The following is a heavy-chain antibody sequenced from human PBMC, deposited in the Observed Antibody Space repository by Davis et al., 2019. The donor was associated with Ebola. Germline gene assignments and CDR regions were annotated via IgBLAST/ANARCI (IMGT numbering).Heavy chain of an antibody. V-gene: IGHV3-30-3*01. CDR2: IAYDGSNK. J-gene: IGHJ3*02. CDR3: AKGAWELLPPAAFDI. CDR1: GFTFSSSA. D-gene: IGHD1-26*01. Sequence: GGSLRLSCAASGFTFSSSAMHWVRQAPGKGLEWVAVIAYDGSNKYYADSVKGRFTISRDNSKNTLYLQMNSLRAEDNAVYYCAKGAWELLPPAAFDIWGQGTMVTVSS.